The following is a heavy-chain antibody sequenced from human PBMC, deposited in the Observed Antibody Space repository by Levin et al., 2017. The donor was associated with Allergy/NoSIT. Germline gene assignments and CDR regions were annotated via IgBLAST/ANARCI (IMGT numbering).Heavy chain of an antibody. CDR1: GDSISGGTLY. CDR2: IHHSGSA. D-gene: IGHD3-10*01. CDR3: ARDECAWLGECYGMDV. J-gene: IGHJ6*02. Sequence: PSETLSLTCTVSGDSISGGTLYWSWIRQRPGKGLEWIGFIHHSGSAYYNPSLKSRLTMSLDTSKSQFSLRVTSVTVADTAVYHCARDECAWLGECYGMDVWGQGTTVIVSS. V-gene: IGHV4-31*03.